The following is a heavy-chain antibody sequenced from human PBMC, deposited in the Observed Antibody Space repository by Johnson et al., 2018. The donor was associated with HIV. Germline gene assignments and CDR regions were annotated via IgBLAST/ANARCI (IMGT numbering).Heavy chain of an antibody. CDR2: IGTAGDT. J-gene: IGHJ3*02. V-gene: IGHV3-13*01. CDR3: AKDRTAAGDAFDI. CDR1: GFTFSSYD. D-gene: IGHD6-13*01. Sequence: VQLVESGGGLVQPGGSLRLSCAASGFTFSSYDMHWVRQATGKGLEWVSAIGTAGDTYYADSVQGRFTISRDNTKNSLYLQMNSLRAEDTALYYWAKDRTAAGDAFDIWGQGTMVTVSS.